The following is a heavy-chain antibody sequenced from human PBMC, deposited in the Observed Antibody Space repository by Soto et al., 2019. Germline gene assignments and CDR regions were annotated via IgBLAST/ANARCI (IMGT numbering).Heavy chain of an antibody. J-gene: IGHJ5*02. CDR2: ISSNGGST. CDR1: GFTFSSYA. D-gene: IGHD6-6*01. CDR3: VKGISSSPSVGWFDP. V-gene: IGHV3-64D*06. Sequence: QAGGSLRLSCSASGFTFSSYAMHWVRQAPGKGLEYVSAISSNGGSTYYADSVKGRFTISRDNSKNTLYLQMSSLRAEDTAVYYCVKGISSSPSVGWFDPWGQGTLVTVSS.